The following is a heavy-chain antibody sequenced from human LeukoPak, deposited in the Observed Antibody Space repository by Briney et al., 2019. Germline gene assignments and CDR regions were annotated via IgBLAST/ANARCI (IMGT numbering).Heavy chain of an antibody. CDR2: IYYSGST. D-gene: IGHD3-22*01. CDR1: GGSISSYY. V-gene: IGHV4-59*12. Sequence: SETLSLTCTVSGGSISSYYWSWIRQPPGKGLKWIGYIYYSGSTSYSPSLRSRVTISVDTSKNQFSLKLSSVTAADTAVYYCARLGGIDYYDSSGYPVYYYYYMDVWGKGTTVTISS. J-gene: IGHJ6*03. CDR3: ARLGGIDYYDSSGYPVYYYYYMDV.